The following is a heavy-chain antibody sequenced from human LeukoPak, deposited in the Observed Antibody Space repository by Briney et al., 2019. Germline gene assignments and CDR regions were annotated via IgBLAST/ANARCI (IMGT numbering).Heavy chain of an antibody. CDR3: ASDRPLLGAWSWFDP. CDR2: IYHSASI. V-gene: IGHV4-38-2*02. Sequence: SDTLSLTCSLSDYSISSVYDWGSIRQPPGTGLELICTIYHSASIYYNPSLKSPLTISVDTSKNQFSLKLSSVTAADTAVYYCASDRPLLGAWSWFDPWGQGTLVTVSS. D-gene: IGHD3-3*01. CDR1: DYSISSVYD. J-gene: IGHJ5*02.